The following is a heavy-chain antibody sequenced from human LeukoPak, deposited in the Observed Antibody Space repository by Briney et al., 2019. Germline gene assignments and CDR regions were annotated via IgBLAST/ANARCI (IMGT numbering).Heavy chain of an antibody. CDR3: VIAGFYDFWSGYYLGNWFDP. CDR2: IYYRGST. Sequence: SETLSLTCTVSGGSISSYYWSWIRQPPGKGLEWIGYIYYRGSTNYNPSLKSRVTISVDTSKNQFSLKLSSVTAADTAVYYCVIAGFYDFWSGYYLGNWFDPWGQGTLVTVSS. D-gene: IGHD3-3*01. V-gene: IGHV4-59*01. J-gene: IGHJ5*02. CDR1: GGSISSYY.